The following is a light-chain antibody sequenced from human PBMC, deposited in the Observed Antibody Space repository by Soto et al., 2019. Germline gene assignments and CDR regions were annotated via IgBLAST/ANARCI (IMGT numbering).Light chain of an antibody. Sequence: EIVLTQSPATLSLSPGERATLSCRASQSVNSNYLAWYQQKPGQAPRLLIYGASSRATGIPDRFSGSGSGTDFTLTISRLEPEDFAVYYCQQYGSSSTFGQGTKVEIK. J-gene: IGKJ1*01. CDR3: QQYGSSST. CDR1: QSVNSNY. V-gene: IGKV3-20*01. CDR2: GAS.